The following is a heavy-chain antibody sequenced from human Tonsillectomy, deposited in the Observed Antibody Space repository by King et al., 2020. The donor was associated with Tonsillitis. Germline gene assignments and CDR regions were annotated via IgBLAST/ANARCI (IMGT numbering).Heavy chain of an antibody. J-gene: IGHJ4*02. CDR1: GGSLSGYY. CDR2: INHSGST. V-gene: IGHV4-34*01. CDR3: ARTYGSGSYYNFSFYFDY. Sequence: HVQLQQWGAGLLKPSETLSLTCAVYGGSLSGYYWSWIRQPPGKGLEWIGEINHSGSTNYNPSLKSRVTISVDTSQNQFSLKLSSVTAADTAVYYCARTYGSGSYYNFSFYFDYWGQGTLVTVSS. D-gene: IGHD3-10*01.